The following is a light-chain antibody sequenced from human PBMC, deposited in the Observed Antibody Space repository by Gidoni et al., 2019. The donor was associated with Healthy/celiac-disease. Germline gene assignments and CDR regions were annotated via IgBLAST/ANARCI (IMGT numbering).Light chain of an antibody. CDR1: QRVSSSY. CDR3: QQYGSTPYT. CDR2: GAS. Sequence: EIVLTQSTGTLSLSPGERATLSCRASQRVSSSYLAWYQQKPGQAPRLLIYGASSMATGIPDRFSGSGSGTDFTLTISRLEPEDFAVYYCQQYGSTPYTFGQGTKLEIK. V-gene: IGKV3-20*01. J-gene: IGKJ2*01.